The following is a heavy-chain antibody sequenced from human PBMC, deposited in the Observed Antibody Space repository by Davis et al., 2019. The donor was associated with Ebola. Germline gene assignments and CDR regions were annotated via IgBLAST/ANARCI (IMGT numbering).Heavy chain of an antibody. D-gene: IGHD3-3*01. Sequence: GESLKISCAASGSTFSNYAMHWVRQAPGKGLEWAAVISYDGTNHYFADSVEGRFTISRDNSNNTLFLQMNNLRPDDTAVYYCARDRGAFWSRYGPSMPDSWGQGTLVTVSS. J-gene: IGHJ4*02. V-gene: IGHV3-30*04. CDR2: ISYDGTNH. CDR3: ARDRGAFWSRYGPSMPDS. CDR1: GSTFSNYA.